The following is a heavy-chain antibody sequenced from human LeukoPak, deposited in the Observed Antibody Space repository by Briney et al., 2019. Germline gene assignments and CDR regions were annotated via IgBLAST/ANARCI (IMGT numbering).Heavy chain of an antibody. V-gene: IGHV4-34*01. CDR1: GGSFSGYY. CDR2: INHSGST. CDR3: ARGPSVRYYAGSGYYYFDY. J-gene: IGHJ4*02. Sequence: SETLSLTCAVYGGSFSGYYWTWIRQSPGKGLEWIGEINHSGSTNYNPSLKSRVTISLGTSTDQFSLKLSSVTAADTALYFCARGPSVRYYAGSGYYYFDYWGQGTLVTVSS. D-gene: IGHD3-22*01.